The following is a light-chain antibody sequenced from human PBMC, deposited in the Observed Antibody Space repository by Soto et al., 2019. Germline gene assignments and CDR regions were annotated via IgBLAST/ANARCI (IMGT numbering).Light chain of an antibody. CDR3: QHVNSYPPFT. CDR2: AAS. J-gene: IGKJ3*01. Sequence: IQLTQSPSSLSASVGDRVTITCRASQGIGFYLAWYQQKPGSAPQLLIYAASTLQSGVPSRFSGSGSGTNFALAISGLQPEDFATFYCQHVNSYPPFTFCPGTTVDLK. CDR1: QGIGFY. V-gene: IGKV1-9*01.